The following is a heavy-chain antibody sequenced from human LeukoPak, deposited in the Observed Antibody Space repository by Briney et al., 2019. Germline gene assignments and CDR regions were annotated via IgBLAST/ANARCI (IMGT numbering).Heavy chain of an antibody. V-gene: IGHV3-21*04. D-gene: IGHD4-17*01. CDR2: ISSSSSYI. CDR3: AKDATVTLSSFDY. J-gene: IGHJ4*02. CDR1: GFTFSSYS. Sequence: PGGSLRLSCAASGFTFSSYSMNWVRQAPGKGLEWVSSISSSSSYIYYADSVKGRFTISRDNSKNTLYLQMNSLRAEDTAVYYCAKDATVTLSSFDYWGQGTLATVSS.